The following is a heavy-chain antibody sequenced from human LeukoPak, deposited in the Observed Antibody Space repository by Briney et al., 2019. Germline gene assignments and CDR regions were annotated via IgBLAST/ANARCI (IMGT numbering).Heavy chain of an antibody. J-gene: IGHJ5*02. CDR3: ARGRDGYDYAGFDP. V-gene: IGHV1-18*01. CDR1: GYTFSNYG. D-gene: IGHD5-24*01. CDR2: ISGYNGNT. Sequence: ASVKVSCKTSGYTFSNYGITWVRQAPGQGLEWMGWISGYNGNTMYARKFRGRVTMTTDTSTSTAYMELRSLRSDDTADYYCARGRDGYDYAGFDPWGQGTLVTVSS.